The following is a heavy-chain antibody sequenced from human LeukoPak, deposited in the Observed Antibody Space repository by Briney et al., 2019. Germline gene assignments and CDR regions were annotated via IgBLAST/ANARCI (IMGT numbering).Heavy chain of an antibody. Sequence: GGSLRLSCAAAAFTFSSDGTDWVRQAPGKGLEWGAVLWFVGSNKNYADSVKGRFTISRDNSKNTLYLQMNSLRAEDTAVYYCARREDIVVVPAAMGGGFDYWGQGTLVTVSS. D-gene: IGHD2-2*01. J-gene: IGHJ4*02. CDR3: ARREDIVVVPAAMGGGFDY. CDR2: LWFVGSNK. V-gene: IGHV3-33*01. CDR1: AFTFSSDG.